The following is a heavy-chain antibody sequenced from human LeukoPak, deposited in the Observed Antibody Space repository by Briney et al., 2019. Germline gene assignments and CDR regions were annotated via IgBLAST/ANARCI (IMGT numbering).Heavy chain of an antibody. J-gene: IGHJ4*02. Sequence: GGSLRLPCAASGFTVSSNYMNWVRQAPGKGLEWVSIIYSGGDTYYADSVKGRFTISRDNSKNTLYLQMNSLRPEDTAVYYCTRGPGSTWYSDYWGQGTLVTVSS. V-gene: IGHV3-53*05. CDR1: GFTVSSNY. CDR2: IYSGGDT. CDR3: TRGPGSTWYSDY. D-gene: IGHD6-13*01.